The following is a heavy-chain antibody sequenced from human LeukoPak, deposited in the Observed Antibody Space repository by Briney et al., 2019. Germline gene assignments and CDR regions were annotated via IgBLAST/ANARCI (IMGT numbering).Heavy chain of an antibody. CDR1: GFTVSSNY. Sequence: HPGGSLRLSCVASGFTVSSNYMSWVRQAPGKGLEWVSVIYSGGNTYYTDSVKGRFTISRDNSKNTLYLQMNSLRAEDTAVYYCARREHGAYRDYWGQGTLVAVSS. J-gene: IGHJ4*02. V-gene: IGHV3-66*01. D-gene: IGHD4-17*01. CDR2: IYSGGNT. CDR3: ARREHGAYRDY.